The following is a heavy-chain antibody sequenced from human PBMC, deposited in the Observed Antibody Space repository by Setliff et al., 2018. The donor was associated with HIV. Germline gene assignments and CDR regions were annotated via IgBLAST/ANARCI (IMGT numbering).Heavy chain of an antibody. V-gene: IGHV3-23*01. CDR1: GLTFNNYA. J-gene: IGHJ4*02. D-gene: IGHD2-15*01. Sequence: GGSLRLSCAASGLTFNNYAMNWVRQAPGKGLEWVSAISGSGANTYYADSVKGRFTISRDNSKNTPYLQMNSLRVEDTAVYYCAKDPCSGGSCYSGQFDYWGQGTLVTVSS. CDR3: AKDPCSGGSCYSGQFDY. CDR2: ISGSGANT.